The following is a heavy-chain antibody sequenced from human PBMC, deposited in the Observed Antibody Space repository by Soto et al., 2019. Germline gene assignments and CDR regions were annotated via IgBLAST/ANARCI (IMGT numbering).Heavy chain of an antibody. CDR3: AKGRAPSGWYPPYYYGMDV. J-gene: IGHJ6*02. D-gene: IGHD6-19*01. CDR1: GFTFSTYA. CDR2: VSGSGGNT. V-gene: IGHV3-23*01. Sequence: ESGGGLLQPGGSLRLSCAASGFTFSTYAMTWVRQAPGKGPEGVSSVSGSGGNTLYADSVKGRFTISRDNSKNTLYLQMNSLRAGDTAVYYCAKGRAPSGWYPPYYYGMDVWGQGTTVIVSS.